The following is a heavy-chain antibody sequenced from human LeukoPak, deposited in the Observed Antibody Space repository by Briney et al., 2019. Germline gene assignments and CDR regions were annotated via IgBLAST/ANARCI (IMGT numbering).Heavy chain of an antibody. D-gene: IGHD1-1*01. Sequence: GESLKISCKASGYSFTTYWIGWVRQMPGKGLEWMGMFFPGDSDIRYSPSFQGQVTISADRSITTAYPQWSSLKASDTAIYYCARGPRGGNWNEALDYWGQGTLVTVSS. J-gene: IGHJ4*02. CDR2: FFPGDSDI. V-gene: IGHV5-51*01. CDR3: ARGPRGGNWNEALDY. CDR1: GYSFTTYW.